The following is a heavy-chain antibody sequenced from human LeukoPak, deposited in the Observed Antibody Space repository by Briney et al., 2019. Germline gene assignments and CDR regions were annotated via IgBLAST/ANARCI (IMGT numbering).Heavy chain of an antibody. CDR1: GFTVSSNY. J-gene: IGHJ4*02. CDR3: AREAYSSSWYDVY. V-gene: IGHV3-53*01. D-gene: IGHD6-13*01. CDR2: IYSGGST. Sequence: PGGSLRLSCAASGFTVSSNYMSWVRQAPGKGLEWVSVIYSGGSTSYADSVKGRFTISRDNSKNTLYLQMNSLRVEDTAVYYCAREAYSSSWYDVYWGQGTLVTVSS.